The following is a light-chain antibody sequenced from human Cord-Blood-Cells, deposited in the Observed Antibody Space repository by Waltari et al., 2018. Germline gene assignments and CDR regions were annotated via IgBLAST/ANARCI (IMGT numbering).Light chain of an antibody. CDR3: QQSYSTLTWT. Sequence: DIQMTQSPSSLSASVGDRVTITCRASQSISSYLNWYQQKPGKAPKLLIYAASSLQRWVPSRFSGSGSGTDFTLTISSLQPEDFATYYCQQSYSTLTWTFGQGTKVEIK. CDR1: QSISSY. V-gene: IGKV1-39*01. CDR2: AAS. J-gene: IGKJ1*01.